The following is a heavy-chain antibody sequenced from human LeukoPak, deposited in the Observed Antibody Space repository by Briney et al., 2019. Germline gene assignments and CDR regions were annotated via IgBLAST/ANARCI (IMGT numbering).Heavy chain of an antibody. CDR1: GYTFTSYG. CDR2: ISAYNGNT. Sequence: VASVKVSCKASGYTFTSYGISWVRQAPGQGPEWMGWISAYNGNTNYAQKLQGRVTMTTDTSTSTAYMELRSLRSDDTAVYYCARERSIAVAGTLRREVYYMDVWGKGTTVTVSS. CDR3: ARERSIAVAGTLRREVYYMDV. V-gene: IGHV1-18*01. D-gene: IGHD6-19*01. J-gene: IGHJ6*03.